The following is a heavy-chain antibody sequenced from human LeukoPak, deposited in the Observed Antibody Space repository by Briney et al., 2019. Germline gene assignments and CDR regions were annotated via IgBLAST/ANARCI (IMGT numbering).Heavy chain of an antibody. CDR3: AKGQISRSDRFDY. D-gene: IGHD3-3*02. CDR1: GFTFSSYA. V-gene: IGHV3-23*01. Sequence: GGSLRLSCAASGFTFSSYAMSWVRQAPKKGLEWVSVISASGGSTYYADSVKGRVTISRDNFKNTLYLQMNSLRVEDTAVYYCAKGQISRSDRFDYWGQGTLVTVSS. J-gene: IGHJ4*02. CDR2: ISASGGST.